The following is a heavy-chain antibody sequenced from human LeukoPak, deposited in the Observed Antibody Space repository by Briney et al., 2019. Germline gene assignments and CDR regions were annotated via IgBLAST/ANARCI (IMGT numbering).Heavy chain of an antibody. V-gene: IGHV4-39*01. D-gene: IGHD6-19*01. Sequence: PSETLSLTCSVSGGSISSSRDYWGRIRQPPRKGLEWIGSIYYSGSTYYNPSLKSRVTISVDTSKNQFSLKLSSVPAADTAVYYCARHVEIAVAGPIDYWGQGTLVTVSS. CDR3: ARHVEIAVAGPIDY. CDR2: IYYSGST. J-gene: IGHJ4*02. CDR1: GGSISSSRDY.